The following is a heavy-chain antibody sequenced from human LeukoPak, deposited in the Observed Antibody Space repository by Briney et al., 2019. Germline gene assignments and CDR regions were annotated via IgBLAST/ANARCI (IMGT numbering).Heavy chain of an antibody. CDR3: AKELYDSSGYYYNYYYYYGMDV. D-gene: IGHD3-22*01. Sequence: GRSLRLSCAASGFTFSSYAMHWVRQAPGKGLEWVAVISYDGSNKYYADSVKGRFTISRDNSKNTLYLQMNSLRAEDTAVYYCAKELYDSSGYYYNYYYYYGMDVWGQGTTVTVSS. V-gene: IGHV3-30*04. J-gene: IGHJ6*02. CDR1: GFTFSSYA. CDR2: ISYDGSNK.